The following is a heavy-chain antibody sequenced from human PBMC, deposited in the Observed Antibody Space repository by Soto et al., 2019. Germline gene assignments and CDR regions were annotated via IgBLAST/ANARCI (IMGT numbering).Heavy chain of an antibody. D-gene: IGHD2-2*03. CDR2: INHSGST. CDR3: ARAGRLGYCNSTSCLYYYYYGMDV. J-gene: IGHJ6*02. V-gene: IGHV4-34*01. Sequence: SETLSFTCAVYGGSFSGYYWSWIRQPPGKGLEWIGEINHSGSTNYNPSLKSRVTISVDTSKNQFSLKLSSVTAADTAVYYCARAGRLGYCNSTSCLYYYYYGMDVWGQGTTVTVSS. CDR1: GGSFSGYY.